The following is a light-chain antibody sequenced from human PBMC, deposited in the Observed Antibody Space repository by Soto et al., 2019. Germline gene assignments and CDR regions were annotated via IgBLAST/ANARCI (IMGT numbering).Light chain of an antibody. Sequence: DIQMTQSPSSLSASVGDRVTITGQASQDITNYLHWYQQKPGKGPKLLIFDASHLQTGVPPRFSGGGSGKHFTFTISSLQPEDIATYYCQQYAKIPFTFGPGTKVDV. CDR3: QQYAKIPFT. V-gene: IGKV1-33*01. CDR1: QDITNY. J-gene: IGKJ3*01. CDR2: DAS.